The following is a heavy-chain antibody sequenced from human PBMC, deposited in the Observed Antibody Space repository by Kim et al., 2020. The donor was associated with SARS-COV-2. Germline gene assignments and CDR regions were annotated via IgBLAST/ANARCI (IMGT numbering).Heavy chain of an antibody. Sequence: GGSLRLSCAASGFTFSSYAMSWVRQAPGKGLEWVSAISGSGGSTYYADSVKGRFTISRDNSKNTLYLQMNSLRAEDTAVYYCANTGRLRGYSYGYYFDYWGQGTLVTVSS. D-gene: IGHD5-18*01. CDR2: ISGSGGST. V-gene: IGHV3-23*01. CDR1: GFTFSSYA. J-gene: IGHJ4*02. CDR3: ANTGRLRGYSYGYYFDY.